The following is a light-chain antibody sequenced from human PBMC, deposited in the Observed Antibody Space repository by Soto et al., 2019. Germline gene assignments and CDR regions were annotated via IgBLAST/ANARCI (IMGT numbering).Light chain of an antibody. Sequence: DIQMTQSPSSLSASVGDRVTITCRASQNINNYLSWYQQRPGKAPNLLIYTASNLESGVPSRFSGSGSGTDFTLTISSLQPEDFATYFCQQSYSRPRAFGQGTKVDIK. V-gene: IGKV1-39*01. CDR3: QQSYSRPRA. CDR2: TAS. CDR1: QNINNY. J-gene: IGKJ1*01.